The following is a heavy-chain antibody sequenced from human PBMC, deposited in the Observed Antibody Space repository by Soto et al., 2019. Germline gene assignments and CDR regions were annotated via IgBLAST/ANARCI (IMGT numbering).Heavy chain of an antibody. CDR1: GFTFSNAW. CDR2: IKSKTDGGTT. Sequence: PGGSLRLSCAASGFTFSNAWMSWVRQAPGKGLEWVGRIKSKTDGGTTDYAAPVKGRFTISRDDSKNTLYLQMNSLKTEDTAVYYCTTGRWEKLWFGEFKMDVWGQGTTVTVSS. V-gene: IGHV3-15*01. CDR3: TTGRWEKLWFGEFKMDV. J-gene: IGHJ6*02. D-gene: IGHD3-10*01.